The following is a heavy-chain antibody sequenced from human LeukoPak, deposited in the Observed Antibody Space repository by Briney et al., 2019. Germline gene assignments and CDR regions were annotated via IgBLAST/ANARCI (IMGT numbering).Heavy chain of an antibody. CDR1: GFTFTSSA. V-gene: IGHV1-58*02. CDR2: IVVGSGNT. CDR3: AAAYYYGSGSYGMDV. J-gene: IGHJ6*02. D-gene: IGHD3-10*01. Sequence: AASVKVSCKASGFTFTSSAMQWVRQARGQRLEWIGWIVVGSGNTNYAQKFQERVTITRDMSTSTAYMELSSLRSEDTAVYYCAAAYYYGSGSYGMDVWGQGTTVTVSS.